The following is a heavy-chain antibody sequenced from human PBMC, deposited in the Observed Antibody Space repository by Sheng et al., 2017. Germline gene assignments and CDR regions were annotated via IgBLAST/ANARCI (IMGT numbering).Heavy chain of an antibody. CDR3: ARESEWLARGGWFDP. J-gene: IGHJ5*02. CDR2: IIPILGIA. CDR1: GGTFSSYT. Sequence: QVQLVQSGAEVKKPGSSVKVSCKASGGTFSSYTISWVRQAPGQGLEWMGRIIPILGIANYAQKFQGRVTITADKSTSTAYMELSSLRSEDTAVYYCARESEWLARGGWFDPWGPGNPGH. V-gene: IGHV1-69*08. D-gene: IGHD6-19*01.